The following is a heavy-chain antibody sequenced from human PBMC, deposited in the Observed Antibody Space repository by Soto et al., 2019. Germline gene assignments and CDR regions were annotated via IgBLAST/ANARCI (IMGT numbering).Heavy chain of an antibody. V-gene: IGHV4-31*03. CDR2: IHYSGST. Sequence: QVQLQESGPGLVKPSQTLSLTCTVSGGSISSGGYYWSWIRQHPGKGLEWIGYIHYSGSTYYNPSLKSRVTISVDTSKNQFSLKLSSVTAADTAVYYCARRVCSSTSCYAEGWFDPWGQGTLVTVSS. CDR1: GGSISSGGYY. CDR3: ARRVCSSTSCYAEGWFDP. J-gene: IGHJ5*02. D-gene: IGHD2-2*01.